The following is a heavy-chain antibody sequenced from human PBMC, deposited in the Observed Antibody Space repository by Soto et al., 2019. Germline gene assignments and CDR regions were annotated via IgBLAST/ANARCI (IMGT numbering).Heavy chain of an antibody. CDR2: IYYSGST. Sequence: SETLSLTCTVSGGSLSSGDYYWSWIRQPPGKGLEWIGYIYYSGSTYYNPSLKSRVTISVDTSKNQFSLKLSSVTAPDTAVYYCARVHPLTTVIVFDYGGQGTLVTVSS. V-gene: IGHV4-30-4*01. CDR1: GGSLSSGDYY. J-gene: IGHJ4*02. CDR3: ARVHPLTTVIVFDY. D-gene: IGHD4-17*01.